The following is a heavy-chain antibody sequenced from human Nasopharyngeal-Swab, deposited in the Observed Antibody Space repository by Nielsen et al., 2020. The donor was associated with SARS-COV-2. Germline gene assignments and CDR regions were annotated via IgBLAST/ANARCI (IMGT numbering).Heavy chain of an antibody. CDR2: ISGDGGST. D-gene: IGHD5-24*01. V-gene: IGHV3-43*02. CDR1: GFTFDDYA. J-gene: IGHJ4*02. CDR3: AKGMGDGYNPIKGY. Sequence: GESLKISCAASGFTFDDYAMHWVRQAPGKGLEWVSLISGDGGSTYYADSVKGRFTISRDNSKNSLYLQMNSLRTEDTALYYCAKGMGDGYNPIKGYWGQGTLVTVSS.